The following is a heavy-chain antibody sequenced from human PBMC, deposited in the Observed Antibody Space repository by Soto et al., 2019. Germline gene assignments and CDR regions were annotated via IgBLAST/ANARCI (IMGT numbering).Heavy chain of an antibody. V-gene: IGHV4-59*01. CDR3: ARDSFGELSNWFDP. Sequence: SATLSLTCTVSGGSISSYYWSWIRQPPGKGLEWIGYIYYSGSTNYSPSLKSRVTISVDTSKNQFSLKLSSVTAADTAVYYCARDSFGELSNWFDPWGQGTLVTVSS. J-gene: IGHJ5*02. CDR1: GGSISSYY. CDR2: IYYSGST. D-gene: IGHD3-10*01.